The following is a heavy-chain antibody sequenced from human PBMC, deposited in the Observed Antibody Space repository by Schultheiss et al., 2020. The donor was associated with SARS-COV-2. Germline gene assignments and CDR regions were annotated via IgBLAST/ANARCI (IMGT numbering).Heavy chain of an antibody. CDR2: INSDGSST. CDR1: GFTFSSYW. D-gene: IGHD3-10*01. V-gene: IGHV3-74*01. CDR3: ARDQALLWFGELLYYYYGMDV. Sequence: GGSLRLSCAASGFTFSSYWMHWVRQAPGKGLVWVSRINSDGSSTSYADSVKGRFTISRDNAKNTLYLQMNSLRAEDTAVYYCARDQALLWFGELLYYYYGMDVWGQGTTVTVSS. J-gene: IGHJ6*02.